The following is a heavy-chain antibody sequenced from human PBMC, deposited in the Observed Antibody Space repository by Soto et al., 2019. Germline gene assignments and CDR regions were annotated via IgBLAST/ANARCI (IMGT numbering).Heavy chain of an antibody. CDR1: GFTFSSYD. CDR3: ARAGVYGDSDAFEV. Sequence: QVQLVESGGGVVQPGRSLRLSCAASGFTFSSYDMHWVRQVPGKGLEWVAVISYDGSNKFYVDSVKGRFTISRDNSQHTLYLQMNSLRAADTAVYYCARAGVYGDSDAFEVWGQGTMVTVSS. J-gene: IGHJ3*01. D-gene: IGHD4-17*01. CDR2: ISYDGSNK. V-gene: IGHV3-30*03.